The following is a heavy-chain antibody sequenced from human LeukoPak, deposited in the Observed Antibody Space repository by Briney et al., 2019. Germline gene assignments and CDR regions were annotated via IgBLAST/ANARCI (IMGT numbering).Heavy chain of an antibody. CDR3: ARVPYYYYYMDV. V-gene: IGHV4-39*07. CDR1: GGSISSSSYY. Sequence: SETLSLTCTVSGGSISSSSYYWGWIRQPPGKELEWIGSIYYSGSAYYNPSLKSRVTISVDTSRNQFSLKLSSVTAADTAVYYCARVPYYYYYMDVWGKGTTVTVSS. J-gene: IGHJ6*03. CDR2: IYYSGSA.